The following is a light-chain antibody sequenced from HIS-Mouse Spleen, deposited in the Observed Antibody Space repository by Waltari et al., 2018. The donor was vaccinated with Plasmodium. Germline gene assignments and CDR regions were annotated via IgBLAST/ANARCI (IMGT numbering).Light chain of an antibody. CDR2: GAS. V-gene: IGKV3-15*01. J-gene: IGKJ3*01. Sequence: DIVMPPSSATLSVSPVESATLSCRDSQSVRSNLAWYQQKPGQAPRLLIYGASTRATGIPARFSGSGSGTEFTLTISSLQSEDFAVYYCQQYNNWSFTFGPGTKVDIK. CDR1: QSVRSN. CDR3: QQYNNWSFT.